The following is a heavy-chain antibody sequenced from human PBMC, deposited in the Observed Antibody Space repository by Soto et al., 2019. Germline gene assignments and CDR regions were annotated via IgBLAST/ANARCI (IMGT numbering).Heavy chain of an antibody. Sequence: GASVKVSCKASGGTFSSYAISWVRQAPGQGLEWMGGIIPIFGTANYAQKFQGRVTITADESTSTAYMELSSLRSEDTAVYYCAVTVNTPYYYYGMDVWGQGTTVTVSS. CDR2: IIPIFGTA. J-gene: IGHJ6*02. CDR3: AVTVNTPYYYYGMDV. D-gene: IGHD4-17*01. CDR1: GGTFSSYA. V-gene: IGHV1-69*13.